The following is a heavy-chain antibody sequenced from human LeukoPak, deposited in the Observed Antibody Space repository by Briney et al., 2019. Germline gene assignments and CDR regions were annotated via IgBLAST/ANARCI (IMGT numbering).Heavy chain of an antibody. Sequence: GGSLRLSCAASGFTFRNYAMSWVRQAPGKGLEWVSGTSGSGGTSYYAESVQGRFTVSRDNSKKTVDLQMNSLRAEDTAIYYCTKGGDSHGNPSSWGQGTLVIVSS. CDR2: TSGSGGTS. J-gene: IGHJ5*02. CDR3: TKGGDSHGNPSS. D-gene: IGHD2-21*01. V-gene: IGHV3-23*01. CDR1: GFTFRNYA.